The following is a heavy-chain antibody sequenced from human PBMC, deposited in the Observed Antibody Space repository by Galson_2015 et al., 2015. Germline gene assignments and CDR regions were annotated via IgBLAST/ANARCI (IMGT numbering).Heavy chain of an antibody. CDR1: GFTFDDYA. Sequence: SLRLSCAASGFTFDDYAMHWVRQAPGEGLEWVSGLSWNSGSIGYADSVKGRFTISRDSAKNSLYLQMNSLRAEDTALYYCAKGNSYGVGVIDYWGQGTLVTVSS. J-gene: IGHJ4*02. CDR2: LSWNSGSI. D-gene: IGHD1-26*01. V-gene: IGHV3-9*01. CDR3: AKGNSYGVGVIDY.